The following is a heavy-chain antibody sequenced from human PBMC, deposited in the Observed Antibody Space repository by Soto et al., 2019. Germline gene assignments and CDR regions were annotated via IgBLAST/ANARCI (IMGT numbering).Heavy chain of an antibody. CDR2: IRRNAYGGTT. CDR1: GFTFGDYA. V-gene: IGHV3-49*04. Sequence: PGGSLRLSCTTSGFTFGDYALSWVRQAPGKGLEWVGFIRRNAYGGTTDYAASVKGRFTISRDDSKSIAYLQMNSLRNEDTASYYCTRASSLDFEFCGKGTLLTV. D-gene: IGHD3-16*01. J-gene: IGHJ4*02. CDR3: TRASSLDFEF.